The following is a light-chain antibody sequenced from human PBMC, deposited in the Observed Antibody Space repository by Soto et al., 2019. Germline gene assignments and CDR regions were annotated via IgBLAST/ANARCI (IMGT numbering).Light chain of an antibody. V-gene: IGLV2-14*01. CDR3: SSYTSSTTRV. J-gene: IGLJ2*01. CDR2: EVS. Sequence: QSALTQPASVSGSPGQSITIPCTGTSSDVGGYNYVSWYQQHPGKAPKLMIYEVSNRPSGVSNRFSGSKSGNTASLTISGLQAEDEADYYCSSYTSSTTRVFGGGTKLIVL. CDR1: SSDVGGYNY.